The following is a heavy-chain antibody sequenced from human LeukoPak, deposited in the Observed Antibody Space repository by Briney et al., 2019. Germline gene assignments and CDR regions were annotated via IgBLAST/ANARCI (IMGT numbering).Heavy chain of an antibody. D-gene: IGHD2-2*01. CDR1: GFTFSSYW. J-gene: IGHJ5*02. Sequence: GSLILSCAASGFTFSSYWMHWVRQAPGKGLVWVSRINSDGSSTSYADSVKGRFTISRDNAKNTLYLQMNSLRAEDTAVYYCARAVVPAAMPNWFDPWGQGTLVTVSS. CDR3: ARAVVPAAMPNWFDP. CDR2: INSDGSST. V-gene: IGHV3-74*01.